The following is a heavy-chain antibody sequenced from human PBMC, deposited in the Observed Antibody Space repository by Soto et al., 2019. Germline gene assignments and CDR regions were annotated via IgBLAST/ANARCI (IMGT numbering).Heavy chain of an antibody. V-gene: IGHV3-23*01. CDR2: ISGGGDAT. CDR1: GFTVSGYA. CDR3: ARKVSGSTGRTDLSYFDL. J-gene: IGHJ2*01. Sequence: EVQLLDSGGGLVQPGGSLRLSCAASGFTVSGYALTWVRQAPGKGLEWVSAISGGGDATFYADSVKGRFTITRDNSKITLYLPLNPLRAEDTAVYYCARKVSGSTGRTDLSYFDLWGRGTLVTVSS. D-gene: IGHD3-10*01.